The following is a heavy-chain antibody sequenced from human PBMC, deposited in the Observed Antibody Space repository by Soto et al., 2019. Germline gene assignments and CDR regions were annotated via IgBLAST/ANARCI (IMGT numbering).Heavy chain of an antibody. CDR3: ARGGISYSSAYTYYFDY. J-gene: IGHJ4*02. D-gene: IGHD3-22*01. CDR1: GGSISSSNW. V-gene: IGHV4-4*02. Sequence: QVQLQESGPGLVKPSGTLSLTCAVSGGSISSSNWWSWVRQPPGKGLEWIGEIYHSGSNNYNPSLKSRVTISVDKSKNQFPLQLSSVTAADTAVYYCARGGISYSSAYTYYFDYWGQGTPVTVSS. CDR2: IYHSGSN.